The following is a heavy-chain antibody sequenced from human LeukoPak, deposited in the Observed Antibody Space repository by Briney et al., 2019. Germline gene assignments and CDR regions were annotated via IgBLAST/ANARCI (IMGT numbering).Heavy chain of an antibody. D-gene: IGHD3-10*01. CDR2: INPNSGGT. V-gene: IGHV1-2*02. J-gene: IGHJ6*03. CDR3: ATHGTDHPRVRYDYYYYYMDV. Sequence: ASVKVSCKASGYTFTGYYMHWVRQAPGQGLEWMGWINPNSGGTNYAQKFQGTVTMTRDTSISTAYMELSRLGSGDTAVYYCATHGTDHPRVRYDYYYYYMDVWGKGTTVTVSS. CDR1: GYTFTGYY.